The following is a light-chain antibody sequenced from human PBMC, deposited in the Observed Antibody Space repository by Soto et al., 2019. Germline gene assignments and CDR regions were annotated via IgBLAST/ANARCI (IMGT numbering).Light chain of an antibody. CDR3: QQSYSSPLT. Sequence: DIQMTQSPSSLSASVGDRVTITCRASQSISSYLNWYQQRPGKAPKLLSYAASSLRSGVPSRFSGSGSGTDFTLAINNLQPEDFATYSCQQSYSSPLTFGGGTKVEIK. J-gene: IGKJ4*01. CDR1: QSISSY. CDR2: AAS. V-gene: IGKV1-39*01.